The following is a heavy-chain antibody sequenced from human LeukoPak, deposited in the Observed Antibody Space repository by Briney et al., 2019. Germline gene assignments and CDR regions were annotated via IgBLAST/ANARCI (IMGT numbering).Heavy chain of an antibody. CDR1: GYTFIAYY. V-gene: IGHV1-8*03. CDR3: ARGPNYCSSTSCYSGWFDP. D-gene: IGHD2-2*01. Sequence: ASVKVSCKASGYTFIAYYMHWVRQAPGQGLEWMGWIHPASGNTGYAQKFQGRVTITRNTSISTAYMELSSLRSEDTAVYYCARGPNYCSSTSCYSGWFDPWGQGTLVTVSS. J-gene: IGHJ5*02. CDR2: IHPASGNT.